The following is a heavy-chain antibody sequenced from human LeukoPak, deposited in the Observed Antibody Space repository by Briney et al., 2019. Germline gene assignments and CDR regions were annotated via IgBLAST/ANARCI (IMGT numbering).Heavy chain of an antibody. Sequence: GGSLRLSCAASRFTFSSYAMSWVRQAPGKGLEWVSVFTGSGDNTYYADSVKGRFSISRDNSKNTLYLQMNSLRAEDTALYYCAKDYYSSSSGYFDYWGQGTLVTVSS. CDR1: RFTFSSYA. J-gene: IGHJ4*02. V-gene: IGHV3-23*01. CDR3: AKDYYSSSSGYFDY. D-gene: IGHD6-6*01. CDR2: FTGSGDNT.